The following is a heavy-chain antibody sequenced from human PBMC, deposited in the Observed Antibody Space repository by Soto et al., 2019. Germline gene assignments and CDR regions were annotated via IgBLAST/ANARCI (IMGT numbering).Heavy chain of an antibody. CDR3: AKGTSSEFLLSFDD. J-gene: IGHJ4*01. CDR2: ITGSGGHS. V-gene: IGHV3-23*01. D-gene: IGHD3-10*01. Sequence: EVHLLQSGGGLVQPGGSLRLSCLASGFPSSTYGFSTYAMTWVRQPPGKGLEWVSVITGSGGHSYYADSVKGRFTISRDNSRNTLFLQMDSLRADDTAVYFCAKGTSSEFLLSFDDWGHGTLVTVSS. CDR1: GFPSSTYGFSTYA.